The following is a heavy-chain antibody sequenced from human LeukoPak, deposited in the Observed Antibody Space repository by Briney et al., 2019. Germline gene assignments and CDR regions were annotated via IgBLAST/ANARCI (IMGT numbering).Heavy chain of an antibody. V-gene: IGHV3-73*01. CDR2: IRRKGKNYAT. Sequence: GGTLRLSCAGSGFTFSGFPIQGVRQASGKGGEGVGRIRRKGKNYATTYAAWVKGKLTSYRDDSNNTAYLQMNSLKTEDTAVYYCARPQIIEGNAFDIWGQGTMVTVSS. J-gene: IGHJ3*02. CDR3: ARPQIIEGNAFDI. CDR1: GFTFSGFP.